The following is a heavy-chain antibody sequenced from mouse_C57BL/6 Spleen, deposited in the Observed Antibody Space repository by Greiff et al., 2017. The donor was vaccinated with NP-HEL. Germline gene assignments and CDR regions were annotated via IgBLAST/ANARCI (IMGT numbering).Heavy chain of an antibody. D-gene: IGHD1-1*01. V-gene: IGHV14-4*01. CDR1: GFNIKDDY. J-gene: IGHJ1*03. Sequence: EVQLQQSGAELVRPGASVKLSCTASGFNIKDDYMHWVKQRPEQGLEWIGWIDPENGDTEYASKFQGKATITADTSSNTAYLQLSSLTSEDTAVYYCTTPRGGSGYFDVWGTGTTVTVSS. CDR2: IDPENGDT. CDR3: TTPRGGSGYFDV.